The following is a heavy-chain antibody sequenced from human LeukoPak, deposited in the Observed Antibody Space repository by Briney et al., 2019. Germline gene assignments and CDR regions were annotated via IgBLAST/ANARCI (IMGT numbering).Heavy chain of an antibody. D-gene: IGHD2-15*01. CDR2: ISGSGGST. CDR3: TGGDIVCSGGSCQGSADY. J-gene: IGHJ4*02. CDR1: GFTFSSYA. Sequence: HPGGSLRLSCAASGFTFSSYAMSWVRQAPGKGLEWVSAISGSGGSTYYADSVKGRFTISRDNSKNTLYLQMNSLRAEDTPVYYCTGGDIVCSGGSCQGSADYWGQGTLVTVSS. V-gene: IGHV3-23*01.